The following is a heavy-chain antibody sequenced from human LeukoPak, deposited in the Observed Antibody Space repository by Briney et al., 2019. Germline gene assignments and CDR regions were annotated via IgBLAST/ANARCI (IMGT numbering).Heavy chain of an antibody. V-gene: IGHV4-34*01. CDR3: ARALGAVAGREDAFDI. CDR1: GGSFSGYY. J-gene: IGHJ3*02. D-gene: IGHD6-19*01. CDR2: INHSGST. Sequence: SETLSLTCAVYGGSFSGYYWGWIRQPPGKGLEWIGEINHSGSTNYNPSLKSRVTISVDTSKNQFSLKLSSVTAADTAVYYCARALGAVAGREDAFDIWGQGTMVTVSS.